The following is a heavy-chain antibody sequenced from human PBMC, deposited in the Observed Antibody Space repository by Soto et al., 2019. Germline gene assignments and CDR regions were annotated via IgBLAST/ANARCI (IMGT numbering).Heavy chain of an antibody. J-gene: IGHJ6*02. CDR2: SSRIFATA. V-gene: IGHV1-69*13. D-gene: IGHD5-12*01. CDR1: GGTFNNYP. Sequence: GASVKVSCEASGGTFNNYPITCVPQAPGEGLEWMGGSSRIFATANYAQKCQGRVTVSVDESTSTAYMELSSLRSEDTAVYYCARGRGYSGDDHYYYFDMDVWGQGTTVTVSS. CDR3: ARGRGYSGDDHYYYFDMDV.